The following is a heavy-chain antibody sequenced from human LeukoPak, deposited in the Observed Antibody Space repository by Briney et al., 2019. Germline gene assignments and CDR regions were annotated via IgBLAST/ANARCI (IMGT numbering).Heavy chain of an antibody. D-gene: IGHD6-19*01. Sequence: LETLSLTCTVSGGSISSSSYYWGWIRQPPGKGLEWIGSMYYSGSTYYNPSLKSRVTISVDTSKNQFSLKLSSVIAADTAVYYCARQWGGSGWPTDYWGQGTLVTVSS. J-gene: IGHJ4*02. CDR3: ARQWGGSGWPTDY. V-gene: IGHV4-39*01. CDR2: MYYSGST. CDR1: GGSISSSSYY.